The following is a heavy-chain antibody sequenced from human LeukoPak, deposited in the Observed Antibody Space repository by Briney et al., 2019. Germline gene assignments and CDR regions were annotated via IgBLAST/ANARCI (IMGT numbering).Heavy chain of an antibody. V-gene: IGHV4-4*07. D-gene: IGHD3-22*01. CDR3: ARGAYYYDSSGYFHPFWYFDY. J-gene: IGHJ4*02. CDR2: IYYSGST. CDR1: GGSISSYY. Sequence: SETLSLTCTVSGGSISSYYWSWIRQPAGKGLEWIGSIYYSGSTYYNPSLKSRVTISLDTSKNQFSLKLSSVTAADTAVYHCARGAYYYDSSGYFHPFWYFDYWGQGTLVTVSS.